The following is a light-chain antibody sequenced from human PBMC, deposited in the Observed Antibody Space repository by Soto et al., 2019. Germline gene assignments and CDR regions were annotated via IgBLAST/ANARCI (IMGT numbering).Light chain of an antibody. CDR3: GAWDNSLSVYV. CDR2: DNN. CDR1: SSNVGYNS. J-gene: IGLJ1*01. V-gene: IGLV1-51*01. Sequence: QSVLTQPPSVSAVPGQEVTISCSGSSSNVGYNSVSWYQQLPGTAPKLLIYDNNKRPSGIPARFSGSKSGTSATLGITGLQTGDEADYYCGAWDNSLSVYVFGSGTKLTVL.